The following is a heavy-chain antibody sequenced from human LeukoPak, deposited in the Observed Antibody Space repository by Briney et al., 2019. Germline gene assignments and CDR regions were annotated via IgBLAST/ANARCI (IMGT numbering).Heavy chain of an antibody. J-gene: IGHJ5*02. CDR1: GFTFSSYG. D-gene: IGHD1-1*01. V-gene: IGHV3-30*02. Sequence: GGSLRLSCAASGFTFSSYGMHWVRQAPGKGLEWVAFIRYDGSNKYYADSVKGRFTISRDNSKNTLYLQMNSLRAEDTAVYYCAKDFTVWNPSNWFDPWGQGTLVTVSS. CDR3: AKDFTVWNPSNWFDP. CDR2: IRYDGSNK.